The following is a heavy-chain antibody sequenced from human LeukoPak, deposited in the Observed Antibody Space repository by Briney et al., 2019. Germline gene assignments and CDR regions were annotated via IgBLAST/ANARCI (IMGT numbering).Heavy chain of an antibody. CDR2: IIPILGIA. Sequence: SVTVSFKASGGTFIIYAISWVRQAPGQGLEWMGRIIPILGIANYAQKFQGRVTITADKSTSTAYMELSSLRSEDTAVYYCARGVTTVTTWRFISRYYFDYWGQGTLVTVSS. V-gene: IGHV1-69*04. D-gene: IGHD4-17*01. J-gene: IGHJ4*02. CDR1: GGTFIIYA. CDR3: ARGVTTVTTWRFISRYYFDY.